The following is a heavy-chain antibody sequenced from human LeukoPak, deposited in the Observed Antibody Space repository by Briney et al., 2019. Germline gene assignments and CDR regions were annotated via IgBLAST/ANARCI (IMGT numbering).Heavy chain of an antibody. J-gene: IGHJ6*02. CDR2: ISYDGSNK. CDR1: GFTFSSYG. Sequence: PGGSLRLSCAASGFTFSSYGMHWVRQAPGKGLEWVAVISYDGSNKYYADSVKGRFTISRDNSKNTLYLQMNSLRAEDTAVYYCARDGGIRYCSGGSCRTYGMDVWGQGTTVTVSS. CDR3: ARDGGIRYCSGGSCRTYGMDV. D-gene: IGHD2-15*01. V-gene: IGHV3-30*19.